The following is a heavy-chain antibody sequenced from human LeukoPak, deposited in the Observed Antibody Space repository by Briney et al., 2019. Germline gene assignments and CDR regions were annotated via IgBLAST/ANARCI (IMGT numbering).Heavy chain of an antibody. CDR3: ARDQYYYDSSAYYYSGSFDY. J-gene: IGHJ4*02. V-gene: IGHV3-48*04. CDR2: ISISTNTI. D-gene: IGHD3-22*01. CDR1: GFTFSSYS. Sequence: GRSLRLSCAASGFTFSSYSMNGVGQPPGKGREWVSYISISTNTIYYADSVKGRFTISRDNAKNSLYLQMNSLRAEDTAVYYCARDQYYYDSSAYYYSGSFDYWGQGTLVTVSS.